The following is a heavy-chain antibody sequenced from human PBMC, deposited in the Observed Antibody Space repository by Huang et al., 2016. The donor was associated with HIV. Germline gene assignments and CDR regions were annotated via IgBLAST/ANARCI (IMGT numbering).Heavy chain of an antibody. D-gene: IGHD3-22*01. J-gene: IGHJ4*02. CDR2: ISKTSGAT. CDR1: GYTFRTYS. V-gene: IGHV3-48*01. CDR3: VRDSSSGLQLRY. Sequence: EVQLVESGGGLAQPGGSLRRSCVASGYTFRTYSMNWVRQAQGKGLEWVSYISKTSGATSYAESVKGRFTVSRDNVKNSLYLQMNRLRVEDTAMYYCVRDSSSGLQLRYWGQGALVIVS.